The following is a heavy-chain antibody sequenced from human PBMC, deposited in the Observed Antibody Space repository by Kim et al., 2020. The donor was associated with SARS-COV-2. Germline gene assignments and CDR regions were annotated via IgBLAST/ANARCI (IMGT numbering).Heavy chain of an antibody. Sequence: YNPSLKSRVTISVDTSKNQFSLKLSSVTAADTAVYYCARGSYDYYYGMDVWGQGTTVTVSS. CDR3: ARGSYDYYYGMDV. D-gene: IGHD2-2*01. J-gene: IGHJ6*02. V-gene: IGHV4-31*02.